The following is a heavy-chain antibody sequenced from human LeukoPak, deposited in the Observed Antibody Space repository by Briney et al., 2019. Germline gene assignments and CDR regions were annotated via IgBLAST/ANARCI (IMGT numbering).Heavy chain of an antibody. CDR3: AKDPWSSDNDSSGYYFDY. Sequence: GGSLRLSCAASGFTFSSYAMSWVRQAPGKGLEWVSAISGSGGSTYYADFVKGRFTISRDNSKNTLYLQMNSLRAEDTAVYYCAKDPWSSDNDSSGYYFDYWGQGTLVTVSS. D-gene: IGHD3-22*01. CDR1: GFTFSSYA. J-gene: IGHJ4*02. V-gene: IGHV3-23*01. CDR2: ISGSGGST.